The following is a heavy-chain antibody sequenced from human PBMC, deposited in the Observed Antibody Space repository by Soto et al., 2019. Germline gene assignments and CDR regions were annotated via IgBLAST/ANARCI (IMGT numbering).Heavy chain of an antibody. V-gene: IGHV3-33*01. J-gene: IGHJ3*02. CDR2: MWYDGTNK. D-gene: IGHD3-16*01. CDR1: GFTFRIYS. CDR3: ARDATFGTKGGSFDI. Sequence: PGGSLRLSCAASGFTFRIYSMHWVRQSPGKGLEWVAVMWYDGTNKYYGESVKGRFTIPRDNSENTLYLQMNSLRVEDTAVYYCARDATFGTKGGSFDIWGHGTLVTVSS.